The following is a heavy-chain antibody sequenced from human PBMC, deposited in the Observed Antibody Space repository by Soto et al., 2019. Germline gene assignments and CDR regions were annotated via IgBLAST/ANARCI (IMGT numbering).Heavy chain of an antibody. CDR3: AISPEDYNDDVMDV. CDR2: ISYDGTNK. CDR1: GFTFSVHG. J-gene: IGHJ6*02. V-gene: IGHV3-30*03. Sequence: QVQLVESGGGVVQPGRSLRLSCAASGFTFSVHGMHWVRQAPGKGLGWVALISYDGTNKYYADSVKGRFTISRDNSKNTLYLEINSLRAEDTAVYYCAISPEDYNDDVMDVWGQGTTVTVSS.